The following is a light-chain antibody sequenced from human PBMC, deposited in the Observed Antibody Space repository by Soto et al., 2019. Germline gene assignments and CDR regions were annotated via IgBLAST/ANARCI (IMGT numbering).Light chain of an antibody. V-gene: IGLV2-23*01. Sequence: QSVLTQPASVSASPGQSITISCTGTSSNVGTYDLVSWYQHHPDKAPKLIIYEGTKRPSGISSRFSGSKSGNTASLTISGLQAEDDADYYCCSFAVGAALVFGGGTKATVL. CDR1: SSNVGTYDL. CDR2: EGT. J-gene: IGLJ2*01. CDR3: CSFAVGAALV.